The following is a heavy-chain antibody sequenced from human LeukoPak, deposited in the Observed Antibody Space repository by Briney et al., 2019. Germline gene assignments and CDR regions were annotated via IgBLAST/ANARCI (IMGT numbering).Heavy chain of an antibody. J-gene: IGHJ3*02. CDR2: IHTSGST. CDR3: AREKPAAMFLAFDI. CDR1: GGSISSYY. V-gene: IGHV4-4*07. Sequence: PSETLSLTCTVSGGSISSYYWSWIRQPAGKGLEWIGRIHTSGSTNYNPSLKSRVTMSVDTPKKQFSLKLTSVTAADTAVYYCAREKPAAMFLAFDIWGQGTMVTVSS. D-gene: IGHD2-2*01.